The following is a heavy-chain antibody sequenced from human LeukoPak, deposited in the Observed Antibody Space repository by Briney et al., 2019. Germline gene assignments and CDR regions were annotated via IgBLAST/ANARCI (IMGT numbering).Heavy chain of an antibody. D-gene: IGHD6-13*01. CDR1: GYTFTSYG. V-gene: IGHV1-18*01. J-gene: IGHJ4*02. CDR3: ARDRTLTGYSSSWYFDY. CDR2: ISAYNGNT. Sequence: ASVKVSCKASGYTFTSYGISWVRQAPGQGLEWMGWISAYNGNTNYAQKLQGRDTMTTDTSTSTAYMELRSLRSDDTAVYYCARDRTLTGYSSSWYFDYWGQGTLVTVSS.